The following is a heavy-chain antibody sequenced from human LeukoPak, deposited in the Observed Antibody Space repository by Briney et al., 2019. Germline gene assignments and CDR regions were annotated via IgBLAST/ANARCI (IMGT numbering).Heavy chain of an antibody. D-gene: IGHD3-22*01. CDR3: TTDQDSGTMTLDH. CDR1: GFTFSNAW. CDR2: IKSKTDGRTT. J-gene: IGHJ4*02. V-gene: IGHV3-15*01. Sequence: GGSLTLSCAASGFTFSNAWMNWVRQAPGKGLEWVGRIKSKTDGRTTDYAAPVKGRFTISRDDSKNTLYLQMNRLKTEDTAIYYCTTDQDSGTMTLDHWGQGTLVTVSS.